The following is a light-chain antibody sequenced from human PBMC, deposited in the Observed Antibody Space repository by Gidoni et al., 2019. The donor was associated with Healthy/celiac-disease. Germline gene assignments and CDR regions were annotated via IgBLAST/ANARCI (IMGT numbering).Light chain of an antibody. CDR1: QSVSSY. CDR3: QQRSNWLT. Sequence: EIVLTQSPATLSLSPGERATLSCRASQSVSSYLAWYQQKPGQAPRLLIYGASNRATGIPARFSGSGSGTDFTLTISSLEPEDFAVYYCQQRSNWLTFXGXTKVEIK. CDR2: GAS. J-gene: IGKJ4*01. V-gene: IGKV3-11*01.